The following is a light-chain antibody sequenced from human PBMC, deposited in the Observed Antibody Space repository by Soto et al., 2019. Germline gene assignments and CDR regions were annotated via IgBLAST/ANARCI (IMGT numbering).Light chain of an antibody. J-gene: IGKJ4*01. CDR1: QDISHF. CDR2: EAS. V-gene: IGKV1-33*01. Sequence: DIQLTQSPPSLSASVGDRVTITCQASQDISHFLNWVQHKPGEAPKLLIFEASNLETGVPSRFSGSVSGTYFSLTISTRQPEDVASYYCPQLANLPPLFGGGTRVEI. CDR3: PQLANLPPL.